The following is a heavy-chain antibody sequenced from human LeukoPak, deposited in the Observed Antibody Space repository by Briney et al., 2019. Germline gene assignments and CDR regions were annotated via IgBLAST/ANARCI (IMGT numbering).Heavy chain of an antibody. CDR3: ARVGTMVRGVIPYDY. D-gene: IGHD3-10*01. J-gene: IGHJ4*02. Sequence: PSETLSLTCAVSGGSISSGGYSWSWIRQPPGKGLEWIGYIYHSGSTNYNPSLKSRVTISVDTSKNQFSLKLSSVTAADTAVYYCARVGTMVRGVIPYDYWGQGTLVTVSS. CDR2: IYHSGST. CDR1: GGSISSGGYS. V-gene: IGHV4-30-2*01.